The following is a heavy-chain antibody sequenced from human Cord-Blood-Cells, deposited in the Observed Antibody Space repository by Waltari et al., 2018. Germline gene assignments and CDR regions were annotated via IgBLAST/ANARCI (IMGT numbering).Heavy chain of an antibody. V-gene: IGHV4-34*01. J-gene: IGHJ6*02. CDR1: GGSFSGYY. Sequence: QVQLQQWGAGLLKPSEPLSLTCAVYGGSFSGYYWSWIRQPPGKGLEWIGEINHSGSTNYNPSLKSRVTISVDTSKNQFSLKRSSVTAADTAVYYCARGRVYCSSTSCYYYYGMDVWGQGTTVTVSS. CDR2: INHSGST. D-gene: IGHD2-2*01. CDR3: ARGRVYCSSTSCYYYYGMDV.